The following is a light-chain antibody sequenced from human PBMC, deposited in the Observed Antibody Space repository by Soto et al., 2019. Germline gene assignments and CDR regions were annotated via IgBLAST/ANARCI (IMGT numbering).Light chain of an antibody. V-gene: IGLV2-8*01. J-gene: IGLJ1*01. CDR1: SSDVGAYDY. Sequence: QSVLTQPPSASGSPGQSVTISCTGTSSDVGAYDYVSWYQQHPGKAPKLMIYEINKRPSGVPDRFSGSKSGNTASLTVSGLQAEDEADYYCQSYDSSLYGYVFGSGTKVTAL. CDR3: QSYDSSLYGYV. CDR2: EIN.